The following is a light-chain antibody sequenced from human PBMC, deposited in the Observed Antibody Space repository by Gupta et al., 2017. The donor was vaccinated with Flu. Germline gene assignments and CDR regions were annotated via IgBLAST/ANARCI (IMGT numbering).Light chain of an antibody. Sequence: EIVLTQSPATLSLSPGERATLSCRASQSVSSYLAWYQQKPGQAPRLLIYDASNRATGIPARFSGSGSGTDFTLTIISLEPEDFAVYYCQQRSNWPLLTFGGGTKVEIK. CDR3: QQRSNWPLLT. V-gene: IGKV3-11*01. J-gene: IGKJ4*01. CDR1: QSVSSY. CDR2: DAS.